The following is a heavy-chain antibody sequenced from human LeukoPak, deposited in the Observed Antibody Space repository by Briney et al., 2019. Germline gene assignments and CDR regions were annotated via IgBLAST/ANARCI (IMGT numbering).Heavy chain of an antibody. CDR2: MNQDGSEK. CDR1: GFTFSSYW. V-gene: IGHV3-7*01. D-gene: IGHD2-2*01. Sequence: GGSLRLSCAASGFTFSSYWMSWVRQAPGKGLEWVANMNQDGSEKYYVDSVKGRFTISRDNAKNSLYLQMNNLRAEDTAVYYCAKDPDDLGLYCSSTSCRDYWGQGTLVTVSS. J-gene: IGHJ4*02. CDR3: AKDPDDLGLYCSSTSCRDY.